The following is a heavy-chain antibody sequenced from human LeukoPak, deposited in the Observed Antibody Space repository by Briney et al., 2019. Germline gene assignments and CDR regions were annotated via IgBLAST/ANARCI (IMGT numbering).Heavy chain of an antibody. J-gene: IGHJ6*02. CDR3: ARQRTAPPLFTYYGMDV. D-gene: IGHD2-21*01. Sequence: SETLSLTCTVSGGSITNYYWSWIRQPPGKGLEWLGYVYYSGTTTYNPSLRSRITISVDTSRDQFSLKLSSVTAADTAVYYCARQRTAPPLFTYYGMDVWGQGTTVTVSS. CDR2: VYYSGTT. CDR1: GGSITNYY. V-gene: IGHV4-59*08.